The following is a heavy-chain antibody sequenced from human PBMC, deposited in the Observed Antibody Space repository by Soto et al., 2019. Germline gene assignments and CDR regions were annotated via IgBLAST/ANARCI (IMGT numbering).Heavy chain of an antibody. V-gene: IGHV1-3*01. CDR2: INAGNGDT. CDR3: ERNILGGTTDY. CDR1: GYSFNTHG. Sequence: ASVKVSCKASGYSFNTHGMHWVRQAPGQGLEWMGWINAGNGDTRYSQKFQGRVTITSDTPATTAYMELSSLRSEDTAVYYCERNILGGTTDYWG. D-gene: IGHD1-7*01. J-gene: IGHJ4*01.